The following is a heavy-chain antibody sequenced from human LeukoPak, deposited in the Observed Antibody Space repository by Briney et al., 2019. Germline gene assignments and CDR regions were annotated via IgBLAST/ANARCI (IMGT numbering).Heavy chain of an antibody. CDR2: ISWDGGST. J-gene: IGHJ6*02. CDR1: GFTFDDYT. Sequence: PGGSLRLSCAASGFTFDDYTMHWVRQAPGKGLEWVSLISWDGGSTYYADSVKGRFTISRDNSKNSLYLQMNSLRTEDTALYYCAKAPQPASGMDVWGQGTTVTVSS. CDR3: AKAPQPASGMDV. D-gene: IGHD2-2*01. V-gene: IGHV3-43*01.